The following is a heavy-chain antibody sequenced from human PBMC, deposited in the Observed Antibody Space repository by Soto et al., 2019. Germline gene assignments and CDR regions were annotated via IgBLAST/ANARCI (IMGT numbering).Heavy chain of an antibody. D-gene: IGHD6-13*01. Sequence: SETLSVTCAVSGYSIISSNWWGWIRQTPGKGLEWIGYIYYSGTTYYNPSLKSRVTMSVDTSKNQFSLKLTSVTAVDTAVYYCARDPHSSSWYREFDYWGQGTLVTVSS. V-gene: IGHV4-28*03. CDR1: GYSIISSNW. CDR2: IYYSGTT. J-gene: IGHJ4*02. CDR3: ARDPHSSSWYREFDY.